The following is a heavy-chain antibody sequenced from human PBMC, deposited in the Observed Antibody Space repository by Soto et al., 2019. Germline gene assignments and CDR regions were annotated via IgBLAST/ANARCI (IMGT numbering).Heavy chain of an antibody. CDR1: GFTFSSYD. D-gene: IGHD3-10*01. J-gene: IGHJ3*02. CDR2: VSGSGETT. V-gene: IGHV3-23*01. CDR3: ADGSGSFDAFDS. Sequence: EVQLLESGGGLVQPGGSLRLSCAASGFTFSSYDMSWVRQAPGKGLEWVSVVSGSGETTYYADSVRGRFTISRDNSKNTPYLQMNSLRAEDTAVYYCADGSGSFDAFDSWGQGTMVTVSS.